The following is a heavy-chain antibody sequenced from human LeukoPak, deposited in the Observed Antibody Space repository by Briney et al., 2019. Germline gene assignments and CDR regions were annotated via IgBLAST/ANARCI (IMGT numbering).Heavy chain of an antibody. CDR1: GFTFSSYA. CDR2: ISYDGSNK. J-gene: IGHJ3*02. CDR3: AKGRGVWFVEVNDAFDI. D-gene: IGHD3-10*01. Sequence: GGSLRLSCAASGFTFSSYAMHCVRQAPGKGREGGAVISYDGSNKYYPHSVKGRFTISRDNSKTTLYLQMHSLGAEHPAVYYCAKGRGVWFVEVNDAFDIWVQGTMVTVSS. V-gene: IGHV3-30-3*01.